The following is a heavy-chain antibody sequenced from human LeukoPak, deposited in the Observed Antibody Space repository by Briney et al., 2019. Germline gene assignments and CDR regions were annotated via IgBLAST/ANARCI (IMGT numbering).Heavy chain of an antibody. Sequence: GDSLKISCKGSGYTFTSYWIGWVRQMPGKGLEWMGIIYPGDSDTRYSPSFQGQVTISADKSISTAYLQWSSLRASDTAMYYCARRASGSYYSWYFDLWGRGTLVTVSS. D-gene: IGHD1-26*01. CDR3: ARRASGSYYSWYFDL. CDR2: IYPGDSDT. V-gene: IGHV5-51*01. CDR1: GYTFTSYW. J-gene: IGHJ2*01.